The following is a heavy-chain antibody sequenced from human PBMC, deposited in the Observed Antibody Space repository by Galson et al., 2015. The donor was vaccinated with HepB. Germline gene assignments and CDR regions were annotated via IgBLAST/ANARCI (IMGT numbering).Heavy chain of an antibody. V-gene: IGHV5-10-1*01. CDR2: IDPSDSYT. CDR1: GYSFTSYW. Sequence: QSGAEVKKPGESLRISCKGSGYSFTSYWISWVRQMPGKGLEWMGRIDPSDSYTNYSPSFQGHVTISADKSISTAYLQWSSLKASDTAMYYCARTKQLGYCSSTSCYARDYYGMDVWGQGTTVTVSS. J-gene: IGHJ6*02. CDR3: ARTKQLGYCSSTSCYARDYYGMDV. D-gene: IGHD2-2*01.